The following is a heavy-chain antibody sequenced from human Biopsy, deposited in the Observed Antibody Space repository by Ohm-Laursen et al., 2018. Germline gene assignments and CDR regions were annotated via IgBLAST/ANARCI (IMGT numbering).Heavy chain of an antibody. CDR3: ARRPYGGTRYWYFDL. CDR1: GGSVSSGGFY. CDR2: IYYSGTT. J-gene: IGHJ2*01. D-gene: IGHD4-23*01. Sequence: TLSLTCTVSGGSVSSGGFYWSWIRQHPGKGLEWLGYIYYSGTTYYNPSLKSLVTISVDTSKNQFSLKLNSVTAADTAVYYCARRPYGGTRYWYFDLWGRGTLVTVSS. V-gene: IGHV4-31*01.